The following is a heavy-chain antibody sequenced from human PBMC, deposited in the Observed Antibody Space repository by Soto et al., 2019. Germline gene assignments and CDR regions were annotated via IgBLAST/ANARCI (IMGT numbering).Heavy chain of an antibody. V-gene: IGHV3-9*01. CDR1: GFTFDDYA. D-gene: IGHD1-7*01. Sequence: SLILSCAASGFTFDDYAMHWVRQAPGKGLEWVSGISWNSGSIGYADSVKGRFTISRDNAKNSLYLQMNSLRAEDTALYYCAKGITGTPNNWFDPWGQGTLGTVSS. J-gene: IGHJ5*02. CDR2: ISWNSGSI. CDR3: AKGITGTPNNWFDP.